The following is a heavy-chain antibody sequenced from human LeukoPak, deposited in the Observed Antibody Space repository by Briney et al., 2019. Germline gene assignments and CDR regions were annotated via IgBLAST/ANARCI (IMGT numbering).Heavy chain of an antibody. D-gene: IGHD4-23*01. Sequence: SETLSLTCTVSGGFISSSSYYWGWIRQPPGKGLEWIGSIYYSGSTYYNPSLKSRVTISVDTSKNQFSLKLSSVTAADTAVYYCARDRGVVTPSGFDYWGQGTLVTVSS. J-gene: IGHJ4*02. CDR2: IYYSGST. CDR3: ARDRGVVTPSGFDY. V-gene: IGHV4-39*07. CDR1: GGFISSSSYY.